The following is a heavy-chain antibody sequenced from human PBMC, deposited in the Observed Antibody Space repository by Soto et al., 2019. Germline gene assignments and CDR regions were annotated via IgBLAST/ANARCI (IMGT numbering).Heavy chain of an antibody. CDR1: GYKFTSHW. Sequence: PGESLKISCKASGYKFTSHWIGWVRQMPGKGLEWMGMIYVGDSDTRYSPSFAGQVTISADESTNTAFLQWSSLKASDTAMYYCVRRDNSGCRFYGSDVWGQGTTVTVSS. J-gene: IGHJ6*02. CDR3: VRRDNSGCRFYGSDV. CDR2: IYVGDSDT. D-gene: IGHD6-19*01. V-gene: IGHV5-51*01.